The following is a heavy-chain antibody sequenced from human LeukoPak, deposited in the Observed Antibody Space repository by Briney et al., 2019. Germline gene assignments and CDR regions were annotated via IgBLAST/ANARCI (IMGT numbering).Heavy chain of an antibody. CDR2: IYYNGRT. D-gene: IGHD3-3*01. Sequence: PSETLSLTCTVSGDSINNDNYYWGWIRQPPGKGLEWIGNIYYNGRTYYSPSLKSRGTISVDTSNNQFSLKLSSVTAADTAVYYCARITDRTIFGEIMHGFDIWGQGTPVTVSS. CDR1: GDSINNDNYY. CDR3: ARITDRTIFGEIMHGFDI. V-gene: IGHV4-39*01. J-gene: IGHJ3*02.